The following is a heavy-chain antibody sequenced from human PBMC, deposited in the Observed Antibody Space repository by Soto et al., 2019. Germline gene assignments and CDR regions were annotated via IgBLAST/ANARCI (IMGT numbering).Heavy chain of an antibody. CDR1: GGSFSGYY. CDR2: INHSGST. CDR3: GKGGYSSEGYDYYYGMDV. D-gene: IGHD6-19*01. V-gene: IGHV4-34*01. Sequence: SETLSLTCAVYGGSFSGYYWSWIRQPPGKGLEWIGEINHSGSTNYNPSLKSRVTISVDTSKNQFSLKLSSVTAADTAVYYCGKGGYSSEGYDYYYGMDVWGQGTTVTVSS. J-gene: IGHJ6*02.